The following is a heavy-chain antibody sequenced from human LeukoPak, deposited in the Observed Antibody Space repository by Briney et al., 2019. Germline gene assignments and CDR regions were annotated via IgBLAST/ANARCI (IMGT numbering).Heavy chain of an antibody. CDR1: GFTFGRHW. D-gene: IGHD3-22*01. Sequence: GDSLRLSCRAFGFTFGRHWMSWVRQAPGKGPEWVANIREDGSEKFYANSVKGRFTISRDNAKNSLYLRMNSLTVDDTAVYYCARDLWLGQRGLFYFEYWGQGAPVTVAS. CDR2: IREDGSEK. V-gene: IGHV3-7*01. CDR3: ARDLWLGQRGLFYFEY. J-gene: IGHJ4*02.